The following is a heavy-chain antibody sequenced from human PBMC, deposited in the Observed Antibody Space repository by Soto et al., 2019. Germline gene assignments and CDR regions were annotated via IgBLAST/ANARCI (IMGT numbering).Heavy chain of an antibody. CDR1: GFTVSSNY. CDR2: IYSGGST. D-gene: IGHD3-9*01. V-gene: IGHV3-66*01. CDR3: ARGGYDILTGYYYYYMDV. Sequence: GGSLRLSCAASGFTVSSNYMSWVRQAPGKGLEWVSVIYSGGSTYYADSVKGRFTISRDNSKNTLYLQMNSLRAEETAVYYCARGGYDILTGYYYYYMDVWGKGTTVTVSS. J-gene: IGHJ6*03.